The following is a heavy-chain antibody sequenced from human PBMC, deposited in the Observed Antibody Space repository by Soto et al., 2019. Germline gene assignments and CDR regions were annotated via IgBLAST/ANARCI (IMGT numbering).Heavy chain of an antibody. CDR3: ARGLSPYYYDSGWVSDAFDI. Sequence: GGSLRLSCAASGFAFSRFWMAWVRQAPGKGLEWVANIKQDGSQKYYVDSVKGRFTISRDNAKNSLYLQMNSLRAEDTAVYYCARGLSPYYYDSGWVSDAFDIWGQGTMVTVSS. CDR2: IKQDGSQK. V-gene: IGHV3-7*04. D-gene: IGHD3-22*01. CDR1: GFAFSRFW. J-gene: IGHJ3*02.